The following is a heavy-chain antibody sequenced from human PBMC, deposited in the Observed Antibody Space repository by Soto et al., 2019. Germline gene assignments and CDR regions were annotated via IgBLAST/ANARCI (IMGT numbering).Heavy chain of an antibody. Sequence: EVQLVESGGGLVKPGGSLRLSCAASGFTFSSYSMNWVRQAPGKGLEWVSSISSSSSYIYYADSVKGRFTISRDNAKNSLYLKMNSLRAEDTAVYYCASERPYYYDSSGSVLGYFQHWGQGTLVTVSS. J-gene: IGHJ1*01. CDR3: ASERPYYYDSSGSVLGYFQH. CDR1: GFTFSSYS. D-gene: IGHD3-22*01. V-gene: IGHV3-21*01. CDR2: ISSSSSYI.